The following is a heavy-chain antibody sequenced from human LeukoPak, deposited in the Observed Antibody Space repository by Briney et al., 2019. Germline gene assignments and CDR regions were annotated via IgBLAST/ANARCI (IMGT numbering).Heavy chain of an antibody. V-gene: IGHV1-69*05. CDR2: IIPIFGTA. CDR3: ARVPTTVTTWFDY. CDR1: GYTFTGYY. Sequence: SVKVSCKTSGYTFTGYYMHWVRQAPGRGLEWMGGIIPIFGTANYAQKFQGRVTISTNESTSTAYVELSSLRSEDTAVYYCARVPTTVTTWFDYWGQGTLVTVSS. J-gene: IGHJ4*02. D-gene: IGHD4-17*01.